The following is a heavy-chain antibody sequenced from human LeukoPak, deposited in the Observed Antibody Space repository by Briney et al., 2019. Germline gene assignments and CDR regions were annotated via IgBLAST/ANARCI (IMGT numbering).Heavy chain of an antibody. V-gene: IGHV3-7*03. CDR1: GFTFSTYW. CDR3: VRAMDV. Sequence: PGGSLRLSCAASGFTFSTYWMTWVRQAPGKGLEWVANIEQDESEKYYVGSVKGRFTISRDNAKSSLFLQMNSLRVEDTAVYYCVRAMDVWGQGTTVTVSS. CDR2: IEQDESEK. J-gene: IGHJ6*02.